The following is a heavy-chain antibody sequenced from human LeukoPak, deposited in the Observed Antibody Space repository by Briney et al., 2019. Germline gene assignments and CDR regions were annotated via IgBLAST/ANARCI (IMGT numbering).Heavy chain of an antibody. CDR3: AAIWAMVRGRQLYFYYYMDD. Sequence: PSETLSLTCTVSSGSINSSSYYWGWIRRPPGKGLEWIGSIYYSGSTNYNPSLKSRVTMSVDTSKNQFSLNVSSVTAADTAVYYCAAIWAMVRGRQLYFYYYMDDWGKGTTVTVSS. D-gene: IGHD3-10*01. V-gene: IGHV4-39*01. J-gene: IGHJ6*03. CDR2: IYYSGST. CDR1: SGSINSSSYY.